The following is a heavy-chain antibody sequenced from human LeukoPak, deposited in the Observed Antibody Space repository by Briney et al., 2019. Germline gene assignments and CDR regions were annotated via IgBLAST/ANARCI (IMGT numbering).Heavy chain of an antibody. CDR1: GFTFSSYS. CDR3: AKDARPQYYYGSAYDY. D-gene: IGHD3-10*01. V-gene: IGHV3-21*01. J-gene: IGHJ4*02. Sequence: PGGSLRLSCAASGFTFSSYSMNWVRQAPGKGLEWVSSISSSSSYIYYADSVKGRFTISRDNSKNTLYLQMNSLRAEDTAVYYCAKDARPQYYYGSAYDYWGQGTLVTVSS. CDR2: ISSSSSYI.